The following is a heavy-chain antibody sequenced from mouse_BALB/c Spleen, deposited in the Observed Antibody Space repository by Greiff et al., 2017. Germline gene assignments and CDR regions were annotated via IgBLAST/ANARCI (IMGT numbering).Heavy chain of an antibody. V-gene: IGHV5-6*01. J-gene: IGHJ3*01. CDR2: ISSGGSYT. Sequence: EVQLQESGGDLVKPGGSLKLSCAASGFTFSSYGMSWVRQTPDKRLEWVATISSGGSYTYYPDSVKGRFTISRDNAKNTLYLQMSSLKSEDTAMYYCARRSYYRYDEDPSWFAYWGQGTLVTVSA. CDR3: ARRSYYRYDEDPSWFAY. CDR1: GFTFSSYG. D-gene: IGHD2-14*01.